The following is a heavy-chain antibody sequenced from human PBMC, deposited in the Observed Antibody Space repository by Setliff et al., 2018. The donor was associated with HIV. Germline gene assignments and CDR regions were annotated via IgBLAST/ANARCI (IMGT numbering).Heavy chain of an antibody. CDR1: GGSISSNSYY. CDR2: IYYSGST. Sequence: SETLSLTCTVSGGSISSNSYYWGWFRQPPGKGLEWIGSIYYSGSTYYTPSLKSRVTISVDTSQNQFSLKLNPVTAADTAVYYCARRGIAAAGSDSWGQGTLVTVSS. J-gene: IGHJ4*02. D-gene: IGHD6-13*01. CDR3: ARRGIAAAGSDS. V-gene: IGHV4-39*01.